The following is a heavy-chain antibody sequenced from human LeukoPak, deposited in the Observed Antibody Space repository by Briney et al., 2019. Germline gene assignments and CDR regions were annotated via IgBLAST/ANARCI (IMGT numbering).Heavy chain of an antibody. CDR3: ARLDWSNWCFDL. D-gene: IGHD3/OR15-3a*01. Sequence: SETLSLTCAVSGGSISSGSYYWGWIRQPPGKGLEWIGSIYYTGSTYYNPSLKSRVTISVGTSKNQFSLNLSSVTAADTAVYYCARLDWSNWCFDLWGRGTLVIVSS. V-gene: IGHV4-39*01. CDR2: IYYTGST. J-gene: IGHJ2*01. CDR1: GGSISSGSYY.